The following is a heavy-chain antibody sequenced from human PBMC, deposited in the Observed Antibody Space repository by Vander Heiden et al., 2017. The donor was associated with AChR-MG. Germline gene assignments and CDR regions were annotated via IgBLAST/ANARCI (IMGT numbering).Heavy chain of an antibody. V-gene: IGHV3-23*01. CDR2: VSGRGGST. CDR3: AKGPGRCSGTSCYAAWDDP. D-gene: IGHD2-2*01. CDR1: GSTFSPDA. J-gene: IGHJ5*02. Sequence: EVQLLESGGGLVQPGGSLGLSCAAAGSTFSPDALSWVRQAPGKGLEWVSRVSGRGGSTFCAEALNGRFTFSRDKAKNTLYLLMNSRRAEENAVYYCAKGPGRCSGTSCYAAWDDPWFCGSLVAVAS.